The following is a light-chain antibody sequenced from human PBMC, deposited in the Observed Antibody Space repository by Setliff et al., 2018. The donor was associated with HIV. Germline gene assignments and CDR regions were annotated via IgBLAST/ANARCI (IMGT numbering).Light chain of an antibody. J-gene: IGLJ1*01. CDR1: SSDVGAYNY. CDR2: EVS. CDR3: SSYTGSSTLYV. V-gene: IGLV2-14*01. Sequence: QSALTQPASVSGSPGQSITISCTGTSSDVGAYNYVSWYQQDPGKAPKLMIYEVSNRPPGVSDRFSGSKSGNTASLTISGLQAEDEADYYCSSYTGSSTLYVFGTGTKVTVL.